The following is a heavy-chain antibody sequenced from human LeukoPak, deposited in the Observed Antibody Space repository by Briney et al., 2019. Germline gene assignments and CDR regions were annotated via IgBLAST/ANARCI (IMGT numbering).Heavy chain of an antibody. Sequence: GGSLRLSCAASGFTFSDYDMSWIRQGPGKGLEWVSYISSSGTTMYYADSVRGRFTISRDNAKNSLFLQMNSLRAEDTAVYYCARDAIVLVPATLMKMVDPWGQGTLVTVSS. V-gene: IGHV3-11*01. CDR3: ARDAIVLVPATLMKMVDP. CDR1: GFTFSDYD. D-gene: IGHD2-2*01. CDR2: ISSSGTTM. J-gene: IGHJ5*02.